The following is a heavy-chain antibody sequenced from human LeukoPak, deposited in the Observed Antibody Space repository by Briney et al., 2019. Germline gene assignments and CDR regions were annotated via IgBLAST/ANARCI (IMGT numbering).Heavy chain of an antibody. J-gene: IGHJ4*02. CDR1: GFTFSSYW. CDR2: IKQDGSEK. V-gene: IGHV3-7*01. D-gene: IGHD5/OR15-5a*01. CDR3: ARDVSDY. Sequence: GGSLRLSCAASGFTFSSYWISWVRQAPGKGLEWVANIKQDGSEKYYVDSVKGRFTISRDNAKNSLYLQMNSLRAEDTAVYYCARDVSDYWGQGTLVTVSS.